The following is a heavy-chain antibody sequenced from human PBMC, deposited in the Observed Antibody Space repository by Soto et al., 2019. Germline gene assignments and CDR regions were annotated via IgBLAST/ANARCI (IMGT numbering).Heavy chain of an antibody. CDR3: VITPGY. J-gene: IGHJ4*02. D-gene: IGHD1-20*01. CDR2: INSDVSGT. Sequence: GGSLGLSCAVSGVTFRRNWMHWVRQAPGKGLAWVSCINSDVSGTSYADSVKGRFTISRDNAKNTLYLQMNSLRAEDTAVYYCVITPGYWGQGTLVTVSS. CDR1: GVTFRRNW. V-gene: IGHV3-74*01.